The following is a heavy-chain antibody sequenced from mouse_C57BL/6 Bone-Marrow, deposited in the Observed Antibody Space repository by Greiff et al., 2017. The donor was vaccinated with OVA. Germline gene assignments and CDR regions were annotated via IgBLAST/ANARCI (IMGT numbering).Heavy chain of an antibody. CDR3: ARIVYGNYEYFDV. J-gene: IGHJ1*03. D-gene: IGHD2-1*01. CDR1: GFSLRTFGMG. CDR2: IWWDDDK. Sequence: QVTLKESGPGILQPSQTLSLTCSSSGFSLRTFGMGVGWIRQPSGKGLEWLAHIWWDDDKYYNPALKSRLTISKDTSKNQVFLKIANVDTADTATYYCARIVYGNYEYFDVWGTGTTVTVSS. V-gene: IGHV8-8*01.